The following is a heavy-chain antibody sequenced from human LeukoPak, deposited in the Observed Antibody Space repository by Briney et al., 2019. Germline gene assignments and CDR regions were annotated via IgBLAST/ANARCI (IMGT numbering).Heavy chain of an antibody. CDR1: GFTVSSNY. D-gene: IGHD3-10*01. V-gene: IGHV3-20*04. J-gene: IGHJ6*03. CDR2: INWNGGST. CDR3: ARDRGYYGSGSYHRVDYYYYMDV. Sequence: GGSLRLSCAASGFTVSSNYMSWVRQAPGKGLEWVSGINWNGGSTGYADSVKGRFTISRDNAKNSLYLQMNSLRAEDTALYYCARDRGYYGSGSYHRVDYYYYMDVWGKGTTVTVSS.